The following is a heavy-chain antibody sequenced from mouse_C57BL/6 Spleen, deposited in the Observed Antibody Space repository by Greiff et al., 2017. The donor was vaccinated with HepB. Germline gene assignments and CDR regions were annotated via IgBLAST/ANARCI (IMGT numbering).Heavy chain of an antibody. D-gene: IGHD4-1*01. V-gene: IGHV3-1*01. CDR1: GYSITSGYD. CDR3: AREGWDVGGYFDY. Sequence: EVQLVESGPGMVKPSQSLSLTCTVTGYSITSGYDWHWIRHFPGNKLEWMGYISYSGSTNYNPSLKSRISITHDTSKNHFFLKLNSVTTEDTATYYCAREGWDVGGYFDYWGQGTTLTVSS. CDR2: ISYSGST. J-gene: IGHJ2*01.